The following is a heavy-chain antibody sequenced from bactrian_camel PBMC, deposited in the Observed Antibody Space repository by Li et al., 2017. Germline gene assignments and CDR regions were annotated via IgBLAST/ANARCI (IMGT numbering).Heavy chain of an antibody. J-gene: IGHJ6*01. CDR1: GFTFSANW. D-gene: IGHD2*01. CDR3: VICGNLYLVFDY. Sequence: HVQLVESGGGLVQPGGSLRLSCAASGFTFSANWMHWVRQAPGKGLEWVSSINSDGSKTYYEDSVKGRFTISKDNAKDTVYLQMNSLKPEDTAVYYCVICGNLYLVFDYWGQGTQVTVS. CDR2: INSDGSKT. V-gene: IGHV3S6*01.